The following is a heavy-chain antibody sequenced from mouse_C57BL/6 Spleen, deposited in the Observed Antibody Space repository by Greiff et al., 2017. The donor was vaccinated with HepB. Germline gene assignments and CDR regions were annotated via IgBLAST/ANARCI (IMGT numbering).Heavy chain of an antibody. CDR3: AKGQPGFAY. V-gene: IGHV1-72*01. J-gene: IGHJ3*01. CDR2: IDPNSGGT. CDR1: GYTFTSYW. Sequence: QVQLQQPGAEIVKPGASVKLSCKASGYTFTSYWMHWVKQRPGRGIEWIGRIDPNSGGTKYNEKLKSKATLTVDKPSSTAYMEHGSLTDVAAAVYLCAKGQPGFAYWGQGTLVTVS. D-gene: IGHD3-3*01.